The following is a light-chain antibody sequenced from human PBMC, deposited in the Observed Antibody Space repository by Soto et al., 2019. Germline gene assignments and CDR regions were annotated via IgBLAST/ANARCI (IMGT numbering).Light chain of an antibody. Sequence: SYELTQPPSVSVAPGETARISCGGNNVGSRSVHWYQQKPGQASFLVIYYDSDRPSGIPERFSGSNSGKTATLIISRVEAGDEADYYCQVWEATGDQLVFGGGTKLTVL. J-gene: IGLJ2*01. CDR3: QVWEATGDQLV. V-gene: IGLV3-21*01. CDR1: NVGSRS. CDR2: YDS.